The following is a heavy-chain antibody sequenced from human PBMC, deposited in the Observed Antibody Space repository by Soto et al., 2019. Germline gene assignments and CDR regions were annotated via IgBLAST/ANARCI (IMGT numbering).Heavy chain of an antibody. D-gene: IGHD3-10*01. J-gene: IGHJ4*02. CDR3: ARDASGLSY. Sequence: EVQLVESGGGLVQPGGSLRLSCAASGFTFSNFRMHWVRQAPGKGLVWVALINNGGSSTNHADSVKGRFTISRDNAKNTLYLQLNSLRAEDPAVYYCARDASGLSYWGQGTLLTVSS. CDR1: GFTFSNFR. CDR2: INNGGSST. V-gene: IGHV3-74*01.